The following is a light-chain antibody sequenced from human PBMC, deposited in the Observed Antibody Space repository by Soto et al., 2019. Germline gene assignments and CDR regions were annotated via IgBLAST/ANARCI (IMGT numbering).Light chain of an antibody. J-gene: IGKJ2*02. CDR2: GAS. CDR1: QSVSSN. Sequence: EIVMTQSPATLSVSPGERATLSCRASQSVSSNLAWYQQKPGQAPRLLIYGASTRATGIPARFSGSGSGTEFTLTISRLQSEDFAVYYCQQYNNWSCTFGQGT. V-gene: IGKV3-15*01. CDR3: QQYNNWSCT.